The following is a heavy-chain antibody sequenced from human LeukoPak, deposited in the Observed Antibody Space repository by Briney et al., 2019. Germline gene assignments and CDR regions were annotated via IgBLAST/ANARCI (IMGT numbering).Heavy chain of an antibody. CDR2: ISAYNGNT. J-gene: IGHJ4*02. V-gene: IGHV1-18*01. CDR3: ARVGHGRAMVESFFDY. CDR1: GYTFTSYG. Sequence: ASVKVSCKASGYTFTSYGISWVGQAPGQGLEGMGWISAYNGNTNYAQKLQSRVTMTTDSSTSTAYMELRSLRSDDTAVYYCARVGHGRAMVESFFDYWGQGTLVTVSS. D-gene: IGHD5-18*01.